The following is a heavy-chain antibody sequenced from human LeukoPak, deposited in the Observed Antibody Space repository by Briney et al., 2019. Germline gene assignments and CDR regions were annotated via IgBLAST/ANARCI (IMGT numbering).Heavy chain of an antibody. CDR3: ARDLGFMITFGGVTDH. J-gene: IGHJ4*02. Sequence: GGSLRLSCAASGFTFSSYAMHWVRQAPGKGLEWVAVISYDGSNKYYADSVKGRFTISRDNSKNTPYLQMNSLRAEDTAVYYCARDLGFMITFGGVTDHWGQGTLVTVSS. CDR1: GFTFSSYA. CDR2: ISYDGSNK. V-gene: IGHV3-30*04. D-gene: IGHD3-16*01.